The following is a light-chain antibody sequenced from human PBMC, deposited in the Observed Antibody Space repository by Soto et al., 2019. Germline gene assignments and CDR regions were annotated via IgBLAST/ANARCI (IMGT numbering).Light chain of an antibody. J-gene: IGLJ1*01. CDR1: SSDVGGYNY. V-gene: IGLV2-11*01. CDR3: CSHGGRHSYV. CDR2: GVT. Sequence: QPVLTQPPSASVSPGQSVTISCTRTSSDVGGYNYVSWYQQHPGKAPKLMIYGVTKRPSGVPDRFSGSKSGNTASLTISGLQAEDESDYYCCSHGGRHSYVFGTGTKVTVL.